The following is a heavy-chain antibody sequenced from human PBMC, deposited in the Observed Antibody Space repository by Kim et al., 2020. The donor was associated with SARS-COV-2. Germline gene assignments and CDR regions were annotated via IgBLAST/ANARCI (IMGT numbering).Heavy chain of an antibody. J-gene: IGHJ6*02. V-gene: IGHV3-23*01. CDR1: GFTFSSYA. CDR2: SSGRGGST. CDR3: AKSITMIVVAPSRGMDV. D-gene: IGHD3-22*01. Sequence: GGSLRLSCAASGFTFSSYAMSWVRQAPGKGLEWVSASSGRGGSTYYADSVKGRFTISRDNSKNTLYLQMNSLRAEDTAVYYCAKSITMIVVAPSRGMDVWGQGTTVTVSS.